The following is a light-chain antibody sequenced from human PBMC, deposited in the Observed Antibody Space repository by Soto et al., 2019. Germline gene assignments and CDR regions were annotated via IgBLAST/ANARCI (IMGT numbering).Light chain of an antibody. CDR1: SSDVGGYNY. Sequence: QSVLTQPPSASGSPGQSVTISCTGTSSDVGGYNYVSWYQQHPGKAPKLMIYEVSKRPSGVPDRFSGSKSGNTASLTVSGLQDEDEADYYCSSYAGSNNVFGTGTKLTVL. CDR3: SSYAGSNNV. J-gene: IGLJ1*01. V-gene: IGLV2-8*01. CDR2: EVS.